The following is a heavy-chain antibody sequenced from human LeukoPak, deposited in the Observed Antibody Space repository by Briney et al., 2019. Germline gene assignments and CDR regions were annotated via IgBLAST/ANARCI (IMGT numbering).Heavy chain of an antibody. CDR3: ARLSLGFMDV. Sequence: SETLSLTCTVSGGSISSYYWCWIRQSPGKGLEYIGYVYSTGSTDYNPSLTGRLTISVDTSRSQFSLKLNSVTAADTAVYYCARLSLGFMDVWGKGTTVTVSS. D-gene: IGHD3-16*01. CDR1: GGSISSYY. CDR2: VYSTGST. V-gene: IGHV4-59*01. J-gene: IGHJ6*03.